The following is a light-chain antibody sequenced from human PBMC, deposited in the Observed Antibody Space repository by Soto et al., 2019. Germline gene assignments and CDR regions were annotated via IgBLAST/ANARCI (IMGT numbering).Light chain of an antibody. J-gene: IGKJ2*01. CDR2: GAS. CDR3: HQYGSSPSYT. CDR1: QSVSSSSY. V-gene: IGKV3-20*01. Sequence: EIVLTQSPGTLSLSPGERATLSCRASQSVSSSSYLAWYQQKPGQAPRLLIYGASSRATGIPDRFSGSGSVTDFTITISSLEPEDFAVYYCHQYGSSPSYTFGQGTKLEIK.